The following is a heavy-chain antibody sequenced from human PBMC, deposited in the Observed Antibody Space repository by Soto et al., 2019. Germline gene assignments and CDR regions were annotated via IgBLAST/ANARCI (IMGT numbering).Heavy chain of an antibody. CDR3: VRATYFSDSSGYTRCLDY. J-gene: IGHJ4*02. CDR1: GLTLSDHY. CDR2: SRDKPQGYST. D-gene: IGHD3-22*01. Sequence: GGSLRLSCAGSGLTLSDHYIDWVRRAPGKGLEWVGRSRDKPQGYSTAYAASVKGRFTTSRDESKNSAYLQMNSLKTEDTAVYYCVRATYFSDSSGYTRCLDYWGQGTLVTVSS. V-gene: IGHV3-72*01.